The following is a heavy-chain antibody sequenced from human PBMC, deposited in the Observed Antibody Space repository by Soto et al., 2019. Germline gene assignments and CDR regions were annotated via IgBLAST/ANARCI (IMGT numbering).Heavy chain of an antibody. CDR3: AHRGGYSSGWLFDY. V-gene: IGHV2-5*01. CDR2: IYWNDDY. Sequence: SGPTLVNPTQTLTLTCTFSVFSLSTNGAGVGWIRQPPGKALEWLAVIYWNDDYRYSPSLKSRLTITKDTSKNQVVLRMTNMDPVDTATYYCAHRGGYSSGWLFDYWGQGTLVTVSS. J-gene: IGHJ4*02. CDR1: VFSLSTNGAG. D-gene: IGHD6-19*01.